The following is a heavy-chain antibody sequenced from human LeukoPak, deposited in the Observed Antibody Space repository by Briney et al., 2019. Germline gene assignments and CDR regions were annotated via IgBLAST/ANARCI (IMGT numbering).Heavy chain of an antibody. J-gene: IGHJ5*02. D-gene: IGHD3-3*01. Sequence: SETLSLTCTVSGGSISSGDYYWSWIRQPPGKGLEWIGYIYYSGSTHYNLSLKSRVTISVDTSKNQFSLKLSSVTAADTAVYYCARGNDFWSDRGWFDPWGQGTLVTVSS. CDR1: GGSISSGDYY. CDR3: ARGNDFWSDRGWFDP. CDR2: IYYSGST. V-gene: IGHV4-30-4*01.